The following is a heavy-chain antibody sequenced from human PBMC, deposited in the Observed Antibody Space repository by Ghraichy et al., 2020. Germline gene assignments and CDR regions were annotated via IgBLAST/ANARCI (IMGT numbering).Heavy chain of an antibody. CDR2: IYHSGSGSA. CDR1: GDSITNVDYS. Sequence: SLNISCAVSGDSITNVDYSWGWIRQPPGRGLEWIGYIYHSGSGSAYYNPSLKSRVTLSVDTSTDQFSLNLSSVTAADTAVYYCARVALSSGYYYFDFWGQGTLVTVSS. CDR3: ARVALSSGYYYFDF. D-gene: IGHD3-22*01. V-gene: IGHV4-30-2*01. J-gene: IGHJ4*02.